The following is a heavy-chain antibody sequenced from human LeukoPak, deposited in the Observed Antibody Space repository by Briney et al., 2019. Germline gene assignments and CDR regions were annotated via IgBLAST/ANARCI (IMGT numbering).Heavy chain of an antibody. J-gene: IGHJ4*02. CDR1: GFTFDDYG. D-gene: IGHD5-18*01. V-gene: IGHV3-20*01. Sequence: GGSLRLSCAASGFTFDDYGMSWVRQAPGKGLEWVSGINWNGGSTGYADSVKGRFTISRDNAKNSLYLQMNSLRAEDTALYHCARVGRFNVDTAVVSLFDYWGQGTLVTVSS. CDR3: ARVGRFNVDTAVVSLFDY. CDR2: INWNGGST.